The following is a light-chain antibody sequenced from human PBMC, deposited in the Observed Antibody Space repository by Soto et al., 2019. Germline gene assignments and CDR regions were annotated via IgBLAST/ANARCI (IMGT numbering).Light chain of an antibody. Sequence: QSALTQPASVSRSPGQSITISCTGTSSDVGGYNYVYWYQQHPGKAPKLMIYDVSNRPSGVSNRFSGAKSGNTASLTISGLQAEDEADYYCSSYTTTSTPGVFGGGTKVTVL. V-gene: IGLV2-14*01. CDR1: SSDVGGYNY. J-gene: IGLJ2*01. CDR2: DVS. CDR3: SSYTTTSTPGV.